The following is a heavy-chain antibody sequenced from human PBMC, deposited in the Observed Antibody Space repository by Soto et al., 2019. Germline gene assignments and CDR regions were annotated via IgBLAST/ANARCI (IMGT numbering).Heavy chain of an antibody. Sequence: EVQLVESGGGLVQPGRSLRLSCAASGFTFDDYAMHWVQQAPGKGLEWVSGISWNSGSIGYADSVKGRFTISRDNAKNSLYLQMNSLRAEDTALYYCAKGLMVYAMGYFDYWGQGTLVTVSS. CDR1: GFTFDDYA. V-gene: IGHV3-9*01. J-gene: IGHJ4*02. CDR3: AKGLMVYAMGYFDY. D-gene: IGHD2-8*01. CDR2: ISWNSGSI.